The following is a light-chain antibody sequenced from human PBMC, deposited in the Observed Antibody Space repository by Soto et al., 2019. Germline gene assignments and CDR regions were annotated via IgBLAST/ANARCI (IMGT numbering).Light chain of an antibody. V-gene: IGKV3-15*01. CDR3: QQSNNWPPIT. CDR2: GAS. J-gene: IGKJ5*01. Sequence: ETVMTQSPATLSVSPGERVTLSCRASQSVSSNLAWYQQKPGQAPRLLIYGASTRATGIPARFSGSGSGTEFTLTISSLQSEDFAVYYCQQSNNWPPITFGQGTRLEIK. CDR1: QSVSSN.